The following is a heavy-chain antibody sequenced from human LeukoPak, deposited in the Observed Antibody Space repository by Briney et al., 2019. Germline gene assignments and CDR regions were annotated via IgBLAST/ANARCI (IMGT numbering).Heavy chain of an antibody. Sequence: GGSLRLSCAASGFTFSSYSMNWVRQAPGKGLEWVSSISSSSSYIYYADSVKGRFTISRDNAKNSLYLQMNSLRAEDAAVYYCARDGVAAMVSSFDYWGQGTLVTVSS. CDR1: GFTFSSYS. CDR3: ARDGVAAMVSSFDY. J-gene: IGHJ4*02. D-gene: IGHD5-18*01. CDR2: ISSSSSYI. V-gene: IGHV3-21*01.